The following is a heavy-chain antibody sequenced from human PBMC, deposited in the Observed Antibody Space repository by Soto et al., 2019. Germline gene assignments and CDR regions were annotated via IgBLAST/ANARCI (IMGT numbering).Heavy chain of an antibody. CDR2: ISSSGSYM. CDR1: GFIFNTYS. J-gene: IGHJ4*02. D-gene: IGHD3-3*01. V-gene: IGHV3-21*03. Sequence: EMQLVESGGGLVKPGGSLRLSCAASGFIFNTYSMDWVRQAPGKGLEWVASISSSGSYMYYGDSLKGRFTVSRDNAKNSLYLQMDSLRADDTAIYYCARFGLVTFDCWGQGTLVTVSS. CDR3: ARFGLVTFDC.